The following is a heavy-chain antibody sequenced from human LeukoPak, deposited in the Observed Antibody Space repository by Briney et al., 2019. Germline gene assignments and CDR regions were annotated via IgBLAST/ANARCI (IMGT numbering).Heavy chain of an antibody. Sequence: SQTLSLTCTVSGGSICSGSYYWSWVRQPAGKGLEWIGRIYTSGSTNYNPSLKSRVTISVDTSKNQFSLKLSSVTAADTAVYYCARETTMIVVVITDAFDIWGQGTMVTVSS. CDR2: IYTSGST. V-gene: IGHV4-61*02. CDR3: ARETTMIVVVITDAFDI. CDR1: GGSICSGSYY. J-gene: IGHJ3*02. D-gene: IGHD3-22*01.